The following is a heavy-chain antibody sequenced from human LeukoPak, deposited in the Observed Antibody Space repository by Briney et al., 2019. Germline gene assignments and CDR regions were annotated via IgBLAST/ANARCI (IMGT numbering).Heavy chain of an antibody. Sequence: GGSLRLSCAASGFTFSSYEMNWVRQAPGQGLEWVSYISSSGSTIYYADSVRGRFTISRDNAKNSLYLQMNSLRAEDTAVYYCARGSSGWPPLFNYWGQGTLVTVSS. V-gene: IGHV3-48*03. CDR3: ARGSSGWPPLFNY. D-gene: IGHD6-19*01. CDR1: GFTFSSYE. J-gene: IGHJ4*02. CDR2: ISSSGSTI.